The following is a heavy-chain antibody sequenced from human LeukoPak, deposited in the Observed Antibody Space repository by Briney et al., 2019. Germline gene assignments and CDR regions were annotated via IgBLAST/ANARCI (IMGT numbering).Heavy chain of an antibody. V-gene: IGHV3-74*01. CDR1: GFTFSSSW. CDR2: INSDGSTT. Sequence: GGSLRVSCAASGFTFSSSWMHWVRQAPGKGLVWVSRINSDGSTTSYADSVKGRFTISRDNAKNTLYLQMNSLRAEDTAVYYCARDTADDAFDIWGQGTMVTVSS. J-gene: IGHJ3*02. CDR3: ARDTADDAFDI.